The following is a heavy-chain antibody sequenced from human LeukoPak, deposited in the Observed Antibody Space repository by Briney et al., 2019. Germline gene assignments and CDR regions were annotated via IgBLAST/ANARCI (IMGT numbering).Heavy chain of an antibody. CDR3: ATDRRYCSSTSCAYSSAFDI. CDR2: FDPEDGET. D-gene: IGHD2-2*01. CDR1: GYTLTELS. J-gene: IGHJ3*02. Sequence: GASVKVSCKVSGYTLTELSMHWVRQAPGKGLEWMGGFDPEDGETIYAQKFQGRVTMTEHTSTDTAYMELSSLRSEDTAVYYCATDRRYCSSTSCAYSSAFDIWGQGTMVTVSS. V-gene: IGHV1-24*01.